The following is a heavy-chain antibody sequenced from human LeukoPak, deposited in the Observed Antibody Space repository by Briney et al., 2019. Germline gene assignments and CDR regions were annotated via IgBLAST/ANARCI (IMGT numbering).Heavy chain of an antibody. CDR3: ARDSFYRGGPYYGMDV. J-gene: IGHJ6*02. V-gene: IGHV3-33*01. CDR1: GFIFSNYG. D-gene: IGHD3-10*01. CDR2: IWYDGSNK. Sequence: GGSLRLSCAASGFIFSNYGMHWVRQAPGKGLEWVAVIWYDGSNKYYADSVKGRFTISRDNSKNTLYLQMNSLRAEDTAVYYCARDSFYRGGPYYGMDVWGQGTTVTVSS.